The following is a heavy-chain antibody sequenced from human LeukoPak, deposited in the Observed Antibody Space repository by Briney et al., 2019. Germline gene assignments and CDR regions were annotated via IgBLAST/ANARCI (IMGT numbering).Heavy chain of an antibody. V-gene: IGHV3-21*01. Sequence: GGSLRLSCAASGFTVSGKYMTWVRQAPGKGLEWVSSISSSSSYIYYADSVKGRFTISRDNAKNSLYLQMNSLRAEDTAVYYCARAEGYCSSTSCYWYYYYYYMDVWGKGTTVTVSS. CDR1: GFTVSGKY. CDR3: ARAEGYCSSTSCYWYYYYYYMDV. J-gene: IGHJ6*03. CDR2: ISSSSSYI. D-gene: IGHD2-2*01.